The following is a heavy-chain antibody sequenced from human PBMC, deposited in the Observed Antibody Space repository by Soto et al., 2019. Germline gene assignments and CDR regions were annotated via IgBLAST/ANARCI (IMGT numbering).Heavy chain of an antibody. J-gene: IGHJ6*02. CDR3: ARDQDSSSWLDYYYYYGMDV. D-gene: IGHD6-13*01. V-gene: IGHV3-30-3*01. CDR2: ISYDGSNK. Sequence: VGSLRLSCAASGFTFSSYAMHWVRQAPGKGLEWVAVISYDGSNKYYADSVKGRFTISRDNSKNTLYLQMNSLRAEDTAVYYCARDQDSSSWLDYYYYYGMDVWGQGTTVTVSS. CDR1: GFTFSSYA.